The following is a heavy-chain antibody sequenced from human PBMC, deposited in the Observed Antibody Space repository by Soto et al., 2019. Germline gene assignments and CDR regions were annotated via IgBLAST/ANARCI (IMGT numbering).Heavy chain of an antibody. Sequence: EVHLLESGGDLVQPGGSLRLSCTASGLTFSTYAMSWVRQAPGKGLEWVSAIGGSGTGGRTYYADSVKGRFTISRDNSTNTVYLQMNTLRADATDVHHCAKSPAGLHGYNCDSYGMDVWGPGTKVTVSS. CDR2: IGGSGTGGRT. J-gene: IGHJ6*02. CDR1: GLTFSTYA. D-gene: IGHD5-12*01. V-gene: IGHV3-23*01. CDR3: AKSPAGLHGYNCDSYGMDV.